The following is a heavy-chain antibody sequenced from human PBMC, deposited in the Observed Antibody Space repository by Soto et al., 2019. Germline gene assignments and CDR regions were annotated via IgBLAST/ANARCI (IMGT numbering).Heavy chain of an antibody. V-gene: IGHV4-31*03. D-gene: IGHD4-17*01. CDR1: GGSISSGGYY. CDR3: ARDDDYGDYMDV. J-gene: IGHJ6*03. CDR2: IYYSGST. Sequence: SETLSLTCTVSGGSISSGGYYWSWIRQHPGKGLEWIGYIYYSGSTYYNPSLKSRVTISVDTSKNQFPLKLSSVTAADTAVYYCARDDDYGDYMDVWGKGTTVTVSS.